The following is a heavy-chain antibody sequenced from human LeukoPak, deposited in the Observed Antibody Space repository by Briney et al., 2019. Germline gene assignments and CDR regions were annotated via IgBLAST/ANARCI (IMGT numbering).Heavy chain of an antibody. CDR3: ARGLKVLDY. J-gene: IGHJ4*02. CDR2: INPSGGST. V-gene: IGHV1-46*01. Sequence: ASVKVSCKASGYTFTSYDINWVRQATGQGLEWMGIINPSGGSTSYSQKFQGRVTMTRDMSTSTVYMELSSLRSEDTAVYYCARGLKVLDYWGQGTLVTVSS. CDR1: GYTFTSYD.